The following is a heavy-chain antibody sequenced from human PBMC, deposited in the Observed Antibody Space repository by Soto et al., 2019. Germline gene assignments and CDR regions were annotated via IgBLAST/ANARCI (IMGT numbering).Heavy chain of an antibody. V-gene: IGHV5-51*01. J-gene: IGHJ4*02. CDR2: IYPDDSDT. CDR1: GYSFTDYW. Sequence: EVQLVQSGAEVKKPGESLKISCKASGYSFTDYWIGWVRQMPGKGLEWMGIIYPDDSDTRYSPSFQGQVTISADKSITTAYLQWSSLKASDTAMYYCARPRGYDSDSSLGYYDYWGQGTLVTVSS. CDR3: ARPRGYDSDSSLGYYDY. D-gene: IGHD3-22*01.